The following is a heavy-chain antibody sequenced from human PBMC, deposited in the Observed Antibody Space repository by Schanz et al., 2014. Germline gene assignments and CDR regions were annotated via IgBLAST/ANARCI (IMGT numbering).Heavy chain of an antibody. CDR1: GFTLSSYA. Sequence: EVQLVESGGGLVQPGGSLRISCAASGFTLSSYALSWVRQSPGKGLEWVSAINTADTTYYADSVKGRFTVSRDNSKNTVYLHMNSLRDEDTAVYYCAKDMNREATAPESWGQGTLVVVSS. J-gene: IGHJ5*02. CDR3: AKDMNREATAPES. CDR2: INTADTT. V-gene: IGHV3-23*04. D-gene: IGHD5-12*01.